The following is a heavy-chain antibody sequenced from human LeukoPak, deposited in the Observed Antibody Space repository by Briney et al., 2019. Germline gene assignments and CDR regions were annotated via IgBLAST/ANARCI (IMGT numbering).Heavy chain of an antibody. CDR3: ARVDPYGSGSYYNSYYFDY. CDR2: IYYSGST. Sequence: SETLSLTCTVSGGSISSYYWSWIRQPPGKGLEWIGYIYYSGSTNYNPSLKSRVTISVDTSKNQFSLKLSSVTAADTAVYYCARVDPYGSGSYYNSYYFDYWGQGTLVTVSS. J-gene: IGHJ4*02. V-gene: IGHV4-59*01. CDR1: GGSISSYY. D-gene: IGHD3-10*01.